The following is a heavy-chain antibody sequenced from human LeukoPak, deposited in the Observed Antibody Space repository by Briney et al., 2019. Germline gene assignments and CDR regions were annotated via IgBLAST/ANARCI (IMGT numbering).Heavy chain of an antibody. CDR2: TYYRSKWYN. D-gene: IGHD6-19*01. V-gene: IGHV6-1*01. Sequence: SQTLSLTCVISGDSVSSKNGAWNWIRQSPSRGLEWLGRTYYRSKWYNDYAESMEGRMTISQDTSKNQYSLHLNSVTPDDTAVYYCARDFGTTGWHTFDYWGQGTLVTVSS. CDR1: GDSVSSKNGA. J-gene: IGHJ4*02. CDR3: ARDFGTTGWHTFDY.